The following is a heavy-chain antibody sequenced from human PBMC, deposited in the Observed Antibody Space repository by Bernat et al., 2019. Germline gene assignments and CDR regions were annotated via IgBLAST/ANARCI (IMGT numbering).Heavy chain of an antibody. CDR1: GLTVSSNY. D-gene: IGHD3-10*01. CDR3: ASFYGSGSYYVDY. V-gene: IGHV3-53*02. CDR2: IYSGGAT. Sequence: EVQLVETGGGLIQPGGSLRLSCAASGLTVSSNYMSWVRQTPGKGLEWVSGIYSGGATYYADSVKGRFTISRDNSKNTLYLQMNSLRAEDTAVYYCASFYGSGSYYVDYWGQGTLVTVSS. J-gene: IGHJ4*02.